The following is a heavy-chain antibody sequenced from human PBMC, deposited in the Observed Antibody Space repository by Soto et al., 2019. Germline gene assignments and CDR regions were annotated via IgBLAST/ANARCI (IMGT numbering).Heavy chain of an antibody. Sequence: EVQMLQSGGGMVQPGGSLRLSCVGSGLTFGHYWMSWVRQAPGKGLEWLANIKIDGGEKYYVDSVKGRFASSRDNAKNSVFLKLNSLRTDDMAVYYCARELELVDGFDHWGQGRLVIVSP. D-gene: IGHD6-13*01. CDR1: GLTFGHYW. CDR2: IKIDGGEK. CDR3: ARELELVDGFDH. J-gene: IGHJ4*02. V-gene: IGHV3-7*03.